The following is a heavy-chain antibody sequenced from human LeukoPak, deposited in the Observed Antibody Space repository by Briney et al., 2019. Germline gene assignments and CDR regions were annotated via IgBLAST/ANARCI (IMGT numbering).Heavy chain of an antibody. D-gene: IGHD6-19*01. Sequence: GASVKVSCRASGYTFTGYYMHWVRQAPGQGLEWMGWINPNSGGTNYAQKFQGRVTMTRDTSISTAYMELSRLRSDDTAVYYCASPAVDTGVDAFDIWGQGTMVTVSS. CDR3: ASPAVDTGVDAFDI. J-gene: IGHJ3*02. V-gene: IGHV1-2*02. CDR1: GYTFTGYY. CDR2: INPNSGGT.